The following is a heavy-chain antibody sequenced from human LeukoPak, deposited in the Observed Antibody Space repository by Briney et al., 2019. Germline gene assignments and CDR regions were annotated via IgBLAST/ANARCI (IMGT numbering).Heavy chain of an antibody. D-gene: IGHD3-10*01. V-gene: IGHV4-39*01. CDR2: IYYSGST. CDR1: GGSISSGDYY. CDR3: ARLSRKNYYGSGSWLGSENNWFDP. Sequence: SQTLSLTCTVSGGSISSGDYYWSWIRQPPGKGLEWIGSIYYSGSTYYNPSLKSRVTISVDTSKNQFSLKLSSVTAAGTAVYYCARLSRKNYYGSGSWLGSENNWFDPWGQGTLVTVSS. J-gene: IGHJ5*02.